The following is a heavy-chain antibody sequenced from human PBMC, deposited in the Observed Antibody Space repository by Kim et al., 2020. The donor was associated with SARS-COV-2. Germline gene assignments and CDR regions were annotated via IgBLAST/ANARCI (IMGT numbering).Heavy chain of an antibody. V-gene: IGHV4-34*01. Sequence: SETLSLTCAVYGGSFSGYYWSWIRQPPGKGLEWIGEINHSGSTNYNPSLKSRVTISVDTSKNQFSLKLSSVTAADTAVYYCARGDTKGYCSGGSCFPALDYWGQGTLVTVSS. J-gene: IGHJ4*02. CDR1: GGSFSGYY. D-gene: IGHD2-15*01. CDR2: INHSGST. CDR3: ARGDTKGYCSGGSCFPALDY.